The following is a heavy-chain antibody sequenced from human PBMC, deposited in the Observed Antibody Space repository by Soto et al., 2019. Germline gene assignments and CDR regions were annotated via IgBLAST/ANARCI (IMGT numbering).Heavy chain of an antibody. CDR1: GGSISSGGYS. Sequence: LSLTCAVSGGSISSGGYSWSLIRQPPGKGLEWIGYIYYSGSTYYNPSLKSRVTISVDTSKNQFSLKLSSVTAADTAVYYCSQVGPGNWFDPWGQGTLVTVSS. D-gene: IGHD1-26*01. CDR3: SQVGPGNWFDP. J-gene: IGHJ5*02. V-gene: IGHV4-30-2*03. CDR2: IYYSGST.